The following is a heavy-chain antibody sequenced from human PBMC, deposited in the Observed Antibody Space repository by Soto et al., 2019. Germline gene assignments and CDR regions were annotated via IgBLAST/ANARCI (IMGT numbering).Heavy chain of an antibody. D-gene: IGHD2-15*01. CDR3: ARAVVVSAPYYYMDV. CDR1: GYPFSSYG. CDR2: ISGFNGNT. Sequence: ASVKVSCKASGYPFSSYGVSWVRQAPGQGLEWMGCISGFNGNTKYAQKFQGRVTMTTDTSTSTAYMELSSLSSDDTAVHYCARAVVVSAPYYYMDVWGTGTTVTVSS. V-gene: IGHV1-18*01. J-gene: IGHJ6*03.